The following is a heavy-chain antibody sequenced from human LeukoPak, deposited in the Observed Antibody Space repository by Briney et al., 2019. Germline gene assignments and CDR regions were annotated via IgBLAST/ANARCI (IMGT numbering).Heavy chain of an antibody. J-gene: IGHJ5*02. D-gene: IGHD3-22*01. CDR2: IYYSGST. Sequence: SETLSLTCTVSGGSISSGGYYWSWIRQHPGKGLEWIGYIYYSGSTYYNPSLKSRVTISVVTSKNQFSLKLSSVTAADTAVYYCASGGRYYDSSGYYYWFDPWGQGTLVTVSS. V-gene: IGHV4-31*03. CDR1: GGSISSGGYY. CDR3: ASGGRYYDSSGYYYWFDP.